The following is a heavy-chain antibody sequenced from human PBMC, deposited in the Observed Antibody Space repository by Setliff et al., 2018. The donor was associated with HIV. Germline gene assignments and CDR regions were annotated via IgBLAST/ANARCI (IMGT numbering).Heavy chain of an antibody. D-gene: IGHD6-19*01. CDR3: ARGPQQTGWYGGACDV. CDR2: IKQDGRER. CDR1: GFTISDYW. Sequence: GGSLSLSCAGSGFTISDYWMSWVRQAPGKGLEWVANIKQDGRERYNVDSVKGRFTISRDNANNSLYLQLNSLRAEDTAVYYCARGPQQTGWYGGACDVWGQGTMVTVS. V-gene: IGHV3-7*03. J-gene: IGHJ3*01.